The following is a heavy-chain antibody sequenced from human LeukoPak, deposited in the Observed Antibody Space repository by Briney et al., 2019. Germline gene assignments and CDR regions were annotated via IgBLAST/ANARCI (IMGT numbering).Heavy chain of an antibody. V-gene: IGHV4-34*01. CDR1: GGSFSGYY. CDR2: INHSGST. D-gene: IGHD2-2*01. J-gene: IGHJ4*02. Sequence: PSETLSLTCAVYGGSFSGYYWSWIRQPPGKGLEWIGEINHSGSTNYNPSLKSRVTISVDTSKNQFSLKLSSVTAADTAVYYCARGAVVVPAAMHHGTKFDYWGQGTLVTVSS. CDR3: ARGAVVVPAAMHHGTKFDY.